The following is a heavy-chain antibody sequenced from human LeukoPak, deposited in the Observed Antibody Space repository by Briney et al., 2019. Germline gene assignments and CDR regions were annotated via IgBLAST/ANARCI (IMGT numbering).Heavy chain of an antibody. CDR2: ISAYNGNT. V-gene: IGHV1-18*01. CDR3: ARDRAITMVRGPKTSWFDP. Sequence: ASVKVSCKASGYTFTSYGISWVRQAPGQGLEWMGWISAYNGNTNYAQKLQGRVTMTTDTSASTAYMELRSLRSDDTAVYYCARDRAITMVRGPKTSWFDPWGQGTLVTVSS. D-gene: IGHD3-10*01. J-gene: IGHJ5*02. CDR1: GYTFTSYG.